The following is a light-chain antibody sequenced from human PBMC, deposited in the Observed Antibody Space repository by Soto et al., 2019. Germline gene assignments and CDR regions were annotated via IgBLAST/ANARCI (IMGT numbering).Light chain of an antibody. CDR3: LQYSSHSWT. CDR1: RSIXGL. J-gene: IGKJ1*01. CDR2: DAS. Sequence: DIQMTQSPSTLSASVGDRVTITLRPSRSIXGLLAWYQQKPGKAPELLIFDASNLKSGVSSRFSGSGSGTEFTLTISRLQPDDVATYYCLQYSSHSWTFGQGTKVDIK. V-gene: IGKV1-5*01.